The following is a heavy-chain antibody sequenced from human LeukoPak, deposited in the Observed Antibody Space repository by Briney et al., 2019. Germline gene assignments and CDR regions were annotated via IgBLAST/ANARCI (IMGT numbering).Heavy chain of an antibody. D-gene: IGHD2-2*01. CDR3: ANDHQLLRYFDS. CDR1: GFTFSNAW. CDR2: ISGSGATI. Sequence: GGSLRLSCTASGFTFSNAWMSWVRQAPGKGLEWVAAISGSGATIYYADSVKGRFTISRDNFKNTLYLQMNSLRAEDTAVYYCANDHQLLRYFDSWGQGTLVTVSS. J-gene: IGHJ4*02. V-gene: IGHV3-23*01.